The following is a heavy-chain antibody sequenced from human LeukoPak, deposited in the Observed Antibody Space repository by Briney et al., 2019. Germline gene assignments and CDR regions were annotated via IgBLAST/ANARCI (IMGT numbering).Heavy chain of an antibody. CDR3: ARVDSGYDSPSFDY. J-gene: IGHJ4*02. CDR1: GFTFSSYW. Sequence: QPGGSLRLSCAASGFTFSSYWMSWVRQAPGKGLEWVANIKQDGSEKYYVDSVKGRFTISRDNAKNSLYLQMNSLRAEDTAVYYCARVDSGYDSPSFDYWGQGTLVTVSS. V-gene: IGHV3-7*03. CDR2: IKQDGSEK. D-gene: IGHD5-12*01.